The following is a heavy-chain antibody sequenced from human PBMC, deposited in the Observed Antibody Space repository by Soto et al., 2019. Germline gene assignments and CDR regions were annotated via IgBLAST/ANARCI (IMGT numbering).Heavy chain of an antibody. CDR1: GFSLSTSGVG. Sequence: QITLKESGPTLVKPTQTLTLTCTFSGFSLSTSGVGVGWIRQPPGKALEWLALIYWDDDKRYSPSLKSRLSITQDTPINQVVLTMTNMDPVDTATYYCAHTGSLRVVVPAAVRWMNSFDPWGQGTLVTVSS. J-gene: IGHJ5*02. D-gene: IGHD2-2*01. CDR3: AHTGSLRVVVPAAVRWMNSFDP. CDR2: IYWDDDK. V-gene: IGHV2-5*02.